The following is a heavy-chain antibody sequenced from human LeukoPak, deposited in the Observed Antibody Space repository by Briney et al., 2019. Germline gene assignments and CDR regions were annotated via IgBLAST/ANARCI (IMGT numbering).Heavy chain of an antibody. CDR1: GYTFTGYY. CDR3: ARRPRGVVMGFDL. Sequence: ASVKVSCKASGYTFTGYYMHWVRQAPGQGLEWMGWISPNSGGTNYAQKFQSRVTMTRDTSISTAYMELSRLRSDDTAVYYCARRPRGVVMGFDLWGRGTLVTVSS. V-gene: IGHV1-2*02. CDR2: ISPNSGGT. J-gene: IGHJ2*01. D-gene: IGHD3-22*01.